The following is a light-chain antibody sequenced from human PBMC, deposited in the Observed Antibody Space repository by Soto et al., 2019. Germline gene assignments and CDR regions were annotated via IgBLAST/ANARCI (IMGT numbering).Light chain of an antibody. CDR2: AAS. CDR1: QSVSGN. J-gene: IGKJ2*01. Sequence: ETVMTQSPATLSVSPGERAILSCRASQSVSGNLAWYQQKPGQAPRLLIYAASSRAAGIPPRFSGSGSGTEFTLTISSLQSEDFAVYYCQQYNNWLPYTFGQGTKLEIK. CDR3: QQYNNWLPYT. V-gene: IGKV3-15*01.